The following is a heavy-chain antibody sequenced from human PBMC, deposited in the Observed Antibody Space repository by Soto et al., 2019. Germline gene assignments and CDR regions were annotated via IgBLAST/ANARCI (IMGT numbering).Heavy chain of an antibody. Sequence: LSLTCAVYGGSFSGYYWSWIRQPPGKGLEWIGEINHSGSTNYNPSLKSRVTISVDTSKNQFSLKLSSVTAADTAVYYCASSMTTVTKNDYWGQGTLVTVSS. D-gene: IGHD4-17*01. CDR3: ASSMTTVTKNDY. CDR2: INHSGST. CDR1: GGSFSGYY. V-gene: IGHV4-34*01. J-gene: IGHJ4*02.